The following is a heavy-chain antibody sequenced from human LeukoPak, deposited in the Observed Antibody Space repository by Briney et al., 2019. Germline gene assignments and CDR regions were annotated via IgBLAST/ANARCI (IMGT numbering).Heavy chain of an antibody. Sequence: SETLSLTCTVSGGSIGSYYWSWIRQPAGKGLEWIGRISSSGSTNYNPSLKSRVTISVDTSKNQFSLKLSSVTAADTAVYFCARGPYSYDSSGAFDIWGQGTVTVSS. J-gene: IGHJ3*02. V-gene: IGHV4-4*07. CDR1: GGSIGSYY. CDR2: ISSSGST. D-gene: IGHD3-22*01. CDR3: ARGPYSYDSSGAFDI.